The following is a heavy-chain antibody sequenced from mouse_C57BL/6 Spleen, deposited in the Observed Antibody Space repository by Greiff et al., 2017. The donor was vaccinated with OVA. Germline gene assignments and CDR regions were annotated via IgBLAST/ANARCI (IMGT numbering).Heavy chain of an antibody. CDR1: GFTFSDYY. J-gene: IGHJ2*01. CDR3: ARGLYDGYYEYYFDY. V-gene: IGHV5-16*01. Sequence: DVKLVESEGGLVQPGSSMKLSCTASGFTFSDYYMAWVRQVPEKGLEWVANINYDGSSTYYLDSLKSRFIISRDNAKNILYLQMSSLKSEDTATYYCARGLYDGYYEYYFDYWGQGTTLTVSS. D-gene: IGHD2-3*01. CDR2: INYDGSST.